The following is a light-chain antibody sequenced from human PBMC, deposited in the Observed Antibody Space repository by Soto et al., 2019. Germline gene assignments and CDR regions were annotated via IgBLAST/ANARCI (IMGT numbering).Light chain of an antibody. Sequence: QSALTQPPSASGSPGQSVTNSCTGTSSDVGAYNYVSWYQQYPGKVPKLMVYEVNKRPSGVPDRFSGSKSGNTASLTVSGLQAEDEADYYCTSYAGGSNVFGTGTKVTVL. CDR3: TSYAGGSNV. CDR1: SSDVGAYNY. V-gene: IGLV2-8*01. J-gene: IGLJ1*01. CDR2: EVN.